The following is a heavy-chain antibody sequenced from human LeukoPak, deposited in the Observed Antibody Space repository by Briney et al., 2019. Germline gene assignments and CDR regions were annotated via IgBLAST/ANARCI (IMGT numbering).Heavy chain of an antibody. CDR3: ARDRIVVVISNWFDP. CDR2: INPNSGGT. CDR1: GYTFTGYY. V-gene: IGHV1-2*02. J-gene: IGHJ5*02. Sequence: GASVKVSCKASGYTFTGYYMHWVRQAPGQGLEWMGWINPNSGGTNYAQKFQGRVTMTRDTSISTAYMELSRLRSDDTAVYYCARDRIVVVISNWFDPWGQGTLVTVSS. D-gene: IGHD3-22*01.